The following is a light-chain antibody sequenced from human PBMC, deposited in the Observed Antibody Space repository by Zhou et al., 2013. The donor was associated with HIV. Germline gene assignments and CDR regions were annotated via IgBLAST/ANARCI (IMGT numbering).Light chain of an antibody. J-gene: IGKJ5*01. Sequence: AIRMTQSPSSFSASTGDRVTITCRASQGISSYLAWYQQKPGKAPKLLIYAASTLQSGVPSRFSGSGSGTDFTLTISXLQPEDFATYYCQQLNSYPITFGQGTRLEIK. CDR3: QQLNSYPIT. CDR2: AAS. CDR1: QGISSY. V-gene: IGKV1-8*01.